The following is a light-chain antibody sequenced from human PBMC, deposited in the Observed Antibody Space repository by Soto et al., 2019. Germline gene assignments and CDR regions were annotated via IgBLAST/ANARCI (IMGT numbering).Light chain of an antibody. V-gene: IGKV1-5*01. CDR1: QSLSSW. J-gene: IGKJ1*01. CDR3: QQYNSYWM. Sequence: DIQMTQSPSTLSASVGDRFAITFRASQSLSSWLAWYQQKPGKAPKLLIYDASTLESGVPSRFSGSGSGTEFTLTISSLQPDDFATYYCQQYNSYWMFGPGTKVDIK. CDR2: DAS.